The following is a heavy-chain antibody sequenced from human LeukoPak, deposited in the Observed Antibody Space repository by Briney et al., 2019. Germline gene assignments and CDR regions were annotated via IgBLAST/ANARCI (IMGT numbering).Heavy chain of an antibody. CDR1: GFAFSRYW. CDR2: IKRDGSEK. D-gene: IGHD3-3*01. CDR3: ARSPTYYDFWSGYKFIDY. Sequence: GGSLRLSCAASGFAFSRYWMSWVRQAPGKGLEWVANIKRDGSEKYYVDSVKGRFTISRDNAKNALYLQMNSLRGEDTAVYYCARSPTYYDFWSGYKFIDYWGRGTLVTVSS. V-gene: IGHV3-7*01. J-gene: IGHJ4*02.